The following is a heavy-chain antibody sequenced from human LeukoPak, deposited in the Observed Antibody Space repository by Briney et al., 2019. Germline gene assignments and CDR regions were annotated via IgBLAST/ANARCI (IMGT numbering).Heavy chain of an antibody. Sequence: PGGSLRLSCAASGVSVISKDISWVRQAPGKGLQWVSVLYSGGSTYYADSVKGRFTLSRDNSKNTVYLQMNSLRAEDTAVYYCARDGGSGIPLGSLDSWGQRTLVSVSS. J-gene: IGHJ4*02. CDR2: LYSGGST. V-gene: IGHV3-53*01. D-gene: IGHD6-19*01. CDR1: GVSVISKD. CDR3: ARDGGSGIPLGSLDS.